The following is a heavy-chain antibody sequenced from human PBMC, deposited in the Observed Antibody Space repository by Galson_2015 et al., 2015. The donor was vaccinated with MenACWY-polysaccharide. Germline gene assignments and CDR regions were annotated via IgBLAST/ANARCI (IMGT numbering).Heavy chain of an antibody. V-gene: IGHV3-74*01. CDR2: IYDSA. J-gene: IGHJ4*02. Sequence: SLRLSCAASGFSLTSYWMHWVRQAPGKGLVWVSHIYDSAFYADSVKGRFTISRDNARNTLYLQMNSLRPEDTAVYYCVRGNSGYGNFDYWGQGTLVTVSS. CDR3: VRGNSGYGNFDY. CDR1: GFSLTSYW. D-gene: IGHD2-2*03.